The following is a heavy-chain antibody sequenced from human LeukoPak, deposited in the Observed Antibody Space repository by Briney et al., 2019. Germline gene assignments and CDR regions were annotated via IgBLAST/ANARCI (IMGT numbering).Heavy chain of an antibody. CDR1: GFTFTKYP. D-gene: IGHD2-2*01. CDR2: TTASGGGT. V-gene: IGHV3-23*01. J-gene: IGHJ4*02. CDR3: AKELPSRDWITIDY. Sequence: GGSLRLSCAASGFTFTKYPISWVRQAPGKGLEWVSATTASGGGTFYADSVKGRFTISRDNSKNTVYLQMHALRVEDTAIYFCAKELPSRDWITIDYWGQGALVTVSS.